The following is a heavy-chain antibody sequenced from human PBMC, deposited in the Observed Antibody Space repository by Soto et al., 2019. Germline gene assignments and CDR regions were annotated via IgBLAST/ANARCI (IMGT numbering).Heavy chain of an antibody. J-gene: IGHJ3*02. CDR2: INPNSGGT. CDR1: GYTFTGYY. D-gene: IGHD3-22*01. V-gene: IGHV1-2*02. Sequence: ASVKVSCKASGYTFTGYYMHWVRQAPGQGLEWMGWINPNSGGTNYAQKFQGRVTMTRGTSISTAYMELSRLRSDDTAVYYCASLHNYYDSSGYFAFDIWGQGTMVTVSS. CDR3: ASLHNYYDSSGYFAFDI.